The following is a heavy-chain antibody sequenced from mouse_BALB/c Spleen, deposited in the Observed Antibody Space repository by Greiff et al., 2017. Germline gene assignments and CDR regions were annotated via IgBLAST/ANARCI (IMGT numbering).Heavy chain of an antibody. CDR3: AKGRGSPYNYAMDY. V-gene: IGHV5-6-5*01. CDR1: GFTFSSYA. Sequence: EVKVVESGGGLVKPGGSLKLSCAASGFTFSSYAMSWVRQTPEKRLEWVGSISSGGSTYYSDSVKGRFTISRDNARNNLYLQMSSLRSEETAKYYCAKGRGSPYNYAMDYWGQGTSVTVSS. D-gene: IGHD1-1*02. CDR2: ISSGGST. J-gene: IGHJ4*01.